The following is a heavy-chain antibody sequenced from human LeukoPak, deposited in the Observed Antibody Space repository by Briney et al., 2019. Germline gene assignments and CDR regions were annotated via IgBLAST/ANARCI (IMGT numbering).Heavy chain of an antibody. V-gene: IGHV3-66*01. Sequence: GGSLRLSCAASGFTVSSNYMSWGRQAPGKVLEWVSVIHSGGSTFYTDSVKGRFTISRDNSKNTLFLQMNSLRAEDTAVYYCARDRRYYGSGSGFDYWGQGTLVTVSS. CDR2: IHSGGST. CDR1: GFTVSSNY. D-gene: IGHD3-10*01. CDR3: ARDRRYYGSGSGFDY. J-gene: IGHJ4*02.